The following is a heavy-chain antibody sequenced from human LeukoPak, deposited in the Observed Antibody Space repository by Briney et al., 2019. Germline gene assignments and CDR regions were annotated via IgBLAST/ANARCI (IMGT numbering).Heavy chain of an antibody. CDR1: GYTFTDYY. V-gene: IGHV1-46*01. CDR2: INPSGGST. Sequence: ASVKVSCKASGYTFTDYYMHWVRQAPGQGLEWMGIINPSGGSTSYAQQFQGRVTMTRDTSTSTVYMELSSLRSEDMAVYYCARTPVELATDYFDYWGQGTLVTVSS. D-gene: IGHD5-24*01. CDR3: ARTPVELATDYFDY. J-gene: IGHJ4*02.